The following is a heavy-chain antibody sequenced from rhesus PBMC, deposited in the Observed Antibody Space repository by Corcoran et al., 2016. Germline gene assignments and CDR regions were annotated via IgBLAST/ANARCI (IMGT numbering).Heavy chain of an antibody. D-gene: IGHD1-14*01. CDR2: VYGTGISN. CDR3: AKDRGSGTTSFLDS. CDR1: GGSISDFW. J-gene: IGHJ4*01. V-gene: IGHV4-169*01. Sequence: QLQLQESGPGLVKPSETLSLTCTVSGGSISDFWWFWSRQAPGKGRVWIGHVYGTGISNNYNASLSVRVSVSVATSKNQVSLKLNSVTAADTAVYYCAKDRGSGTTSFLDSWGQGVLVTVSS.